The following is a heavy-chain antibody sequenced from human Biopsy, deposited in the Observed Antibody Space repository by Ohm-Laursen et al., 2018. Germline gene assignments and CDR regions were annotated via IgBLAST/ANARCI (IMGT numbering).Heavy chain of an antibody. V-gene: IGHV1-2*02. CDR2: INPNSGKA. CDR3: ARVPAYPSIDGYYGLDL. Sequence: GSSVKVSCKASGYTFAGYYLHWVRQAPGHGLEWMGWINPNSGKANYAQSFQGRLTATRDTSISTAYMELTSLTFDDTAIYYCARVPAYPSIDGYYGLDLWGQGTTVIVSS. J-gene: IGHJ6*02. D-gene: IGHD3-9*01. CDR1: GYTFAGYY.